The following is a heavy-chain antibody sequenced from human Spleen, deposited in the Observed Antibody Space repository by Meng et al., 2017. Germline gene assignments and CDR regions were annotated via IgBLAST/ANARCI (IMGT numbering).Heavy chain of an antibody. D-gene: IGHD6-13*01. CDR3: ATSSAAAGND. Sequence: GESLKISCVVSGFTFSPSWMSWVRQAPGKGLEWVANINQDGSAKYYLDSVKGRFTISRDNAKSSVFLQMNSLTAEDTGVYYCATSSAAAGNDWGRGTLVTVSS. J-gene: IGHJ4*02. V-gene: IGHV3-7*01. CDR1: GFTFSPSW. CDR2: INQDGSAK.